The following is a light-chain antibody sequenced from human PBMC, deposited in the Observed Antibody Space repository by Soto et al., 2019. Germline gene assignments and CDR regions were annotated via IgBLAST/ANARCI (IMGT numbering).Light chain of an antibody. CDR2: SSN. Sequence: QSALTQPPSASTTPGQKVTISCSGSNANIGNNKVNWYQQLPGTAPKLLIYSSNQRPSGVPDRFSGSKAGTSASLAISGLQSDDEANYYCATWDDSLHGYVFGAGTKVTVL. CDR3: ATWDDSLHGYV. CDR1: NANIGNNK. J-gene: IGLJ1*01. V-gene: IGLV1-44*01.